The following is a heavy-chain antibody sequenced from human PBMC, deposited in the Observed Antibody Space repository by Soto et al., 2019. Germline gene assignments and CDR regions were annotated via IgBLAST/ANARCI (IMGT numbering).Heavy chain of an antibody. CDR2: IVPILGMT. CDR1: GDTFSSYS. Sequence: GASVKVSCKASGDTFSSYSLSWVRQAPGQGLEWMGRIVPILGMTNYAQKFQGRVTITADRFTSTAYMELSSLRSDDTAVYFCARSYYGPGSSLTGDFWGQGTLVTVSS. D-gene: IGHD3-10*01. V-gene: IGHV1-69*02. J-gene: IGHJ4*02. CDR3: ARSYYGPGSSLTGDF.